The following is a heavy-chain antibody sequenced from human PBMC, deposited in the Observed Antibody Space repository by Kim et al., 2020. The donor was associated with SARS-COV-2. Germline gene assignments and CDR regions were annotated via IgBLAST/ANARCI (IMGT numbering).Heavy chain of an antibody. D-gene: IGHD6-6*01. V-gene: IGHV4-59*01. J-gene: IGHJ2*01. CDR3: ARDGPIAARLGRFRDWYFDL. Sequence: RVTISVDTSKNQFSLKLSSVTAADTAVYYCARDGPIAARLGRFRDWYFDLWGRGTLVTVSS.